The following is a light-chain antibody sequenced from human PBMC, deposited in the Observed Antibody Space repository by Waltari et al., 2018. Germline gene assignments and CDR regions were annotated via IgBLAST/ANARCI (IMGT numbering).Light chain of an antibody. CDR2: GTS. J-gene: IGKJ1*01. V-gene: IGKV3-20*01. CDR3: QHYVRLPAT. CDR1: QSVGST. Sequence: DIVLTQSPGTLYLSPGEAATLSCRTSQSVGSTLAWNQQKPGQAPRLLIYGTSSRATDIPDRFSGSGSGTDFSLTINRLEPEDFAVYYCQHYVRLPATFGQGTKVEIK.